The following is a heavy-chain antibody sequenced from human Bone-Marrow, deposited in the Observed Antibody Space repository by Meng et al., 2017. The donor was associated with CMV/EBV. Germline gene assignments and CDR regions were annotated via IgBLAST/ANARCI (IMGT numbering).Heavy chain of an antibody. Sequence: ASVKVSCKASGYTFTTYDINWVRQATGQGLEWMGWMNPNSGNTGYAQKFQGRVTLTRVTSISTAYMELRSLRSDDTAVYYCARDLGVGATLSYYYNGMDVWGQGTTVTVSS. D-gene: IGHD1-26*01. J-gene: IGHJ6*02. V-gene: IGHV1-8*01. CDR2: MNPNSGNT. CDR3: ARDLGVGATLSYYYNGMDV. CDR1: GYTFTTYD.